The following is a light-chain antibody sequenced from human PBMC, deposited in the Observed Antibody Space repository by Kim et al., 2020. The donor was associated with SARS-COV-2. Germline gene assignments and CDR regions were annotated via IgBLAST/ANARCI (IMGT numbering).Light chain of an antibody. Sequence: EIVMTQSPATLSVSPGERVTLSCRASQSVSSNLAWYQQKRGQAPRLLIHGASTRATGIPARFSGSGSGTEFTLTISSLQSEDFAVYYCQQYNNWPPLTFGGGTKVDIK. CDR1: QSVSSN. CDR2: GAS. J-gene: IGKJ4*01. V-gene: IGKV3-15*01. CDR3: QQYNNWPPLT.